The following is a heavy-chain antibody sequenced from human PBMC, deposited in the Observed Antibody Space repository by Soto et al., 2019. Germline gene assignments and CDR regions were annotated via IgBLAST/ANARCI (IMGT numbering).Heavy chain of an antibody. CDR2: ISSIGVAT. Sequence: GGSLRLSCAASGFTFSIHEMNWVRQAPGKGLEWVSYISSIGVATYYADSVKGRFTISRDNAKNSLYLQMNSLRAEDTAVYYCAREGRVGGIGYWGQGTPVTVSS. CDR3: AREGRVGGIGY. CDR1: GFTFSIHE. D-gene: IGHD6-19*01. J-gene: IGHJ4*02. V-gene: IGHV3-48*03.